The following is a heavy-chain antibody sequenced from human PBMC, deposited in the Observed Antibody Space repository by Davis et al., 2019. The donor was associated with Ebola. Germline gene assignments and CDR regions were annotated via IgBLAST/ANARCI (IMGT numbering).Heavy chain of an antibody. CDR1: GFTFSSYS. D-gene: IGHD3-16*02. J-gene: IGHJ4*02. CDR3: ARDRAGDYDYSWGSYRYKGDGFDY. Sequence: GESLKISCAASGFTFSSYSMNWVRQAPGKGLEWVSSISSRSSYIYYADSVKGRFTISRDNAKNSLYLQMNSLRAEDTAVYYCARDRAGDYDYSWGSYRYKGDGFDYWGQGTLVTVSS. V-gene: IGHV3-21*01. CDR2: ISSRSSYI.